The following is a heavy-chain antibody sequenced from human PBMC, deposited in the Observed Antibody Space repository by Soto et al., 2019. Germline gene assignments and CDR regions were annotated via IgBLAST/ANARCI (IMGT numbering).Heavy chain of an antibody. CDR3: ASEIGGPRGWFDY. CDR1: GFTFSTYA. Sequence: EVRLLESGGALIQPGGSLRLSCVASGFTFSTYAMNWVRQAPGKGLEWVSGISATGTITYYPDSVKGRFTISRDNPKNILYLQINSVSTNDKDLYHCASEIGGPRGWFDYLGQGTPVTVSS. D-gene: IGHD6-25*01. J-gene: IGHJ5*01. V-gene: IGHV3-23*01. CDR2: ISATGTIT.